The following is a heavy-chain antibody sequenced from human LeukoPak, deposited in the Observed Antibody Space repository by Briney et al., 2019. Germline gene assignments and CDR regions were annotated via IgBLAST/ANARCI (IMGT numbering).Heavy chain of an antibody. Sequence: ASVKVSCKASGYTFTNYYMHWVRQAPGQGLEWMGIINPSGGSTSYAQKFQGRVTMTGDTSTSTVYMELSSLISEDTAVYYCARATVLNYYFAYWGQGTLVTVSS. D-gene: IGHD4-11*01. CDR1: GYTFTNYY. CDR2: INPSGGST. J-gene: IGHJ4*02. V-gene: IGHV1-46*03. CDR3: ARATVLNYYFAY.